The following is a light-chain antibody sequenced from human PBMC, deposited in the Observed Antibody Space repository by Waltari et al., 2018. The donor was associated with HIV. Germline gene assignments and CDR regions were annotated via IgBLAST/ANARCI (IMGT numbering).Light chain of an antibody. CDR2: EVS. Sequence: QSALTQPASVSGSPGQSTTTPCTGSSSDVGRYKHVPRYQQHPGKAPRLIIYEVSKRPSGVSNRYSASKSGKTASLTVSGLRAEDEADYYCSSYAGSSTFVIFGGGTKLTVL. V-gene: IGLV2-23*02. CDR3: SSYAGSSTFVI. CDR1: SSDVGRYKH. J-gene: IGLJ2*01.